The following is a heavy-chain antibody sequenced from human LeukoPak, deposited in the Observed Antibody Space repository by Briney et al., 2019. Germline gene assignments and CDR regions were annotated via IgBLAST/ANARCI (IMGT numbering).Heavy chain of an antibody. CDR1: GGSISSDY. D-gene: IGHD6-19*01. J-gene: IGHJ5*02. V-gene: IGHV4-4*09. CDR2: IYTSGSN. CDR3: ARQKAGNCFDP. Sequence: SETLSLTCTVSGGSISSDYWSWIRQPPGKGLDWIGYIYTSGSNHYNPSLKSRVTISGDTSKNQFSLKLSSVTAADTAVYYCARQKAGNCFDPWGQGTPVTVSS.